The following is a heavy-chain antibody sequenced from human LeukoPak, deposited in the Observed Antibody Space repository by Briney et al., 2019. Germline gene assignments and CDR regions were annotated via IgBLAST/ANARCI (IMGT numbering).Heavy chain of an antibody. Sequence: PGGSLTLSCAASGFTFSSYAMSWVRQAPGEGLEWVSAISGSGGSTYYADSVKGRFTISRDNSKNTLYLQMNSLRAEDTAVYYCAKPRDYYDSSGYYSWRYFDYWGQGTLVTVSS. J-gene: IGHJ4*02. V-gene: IGHV3-23*01. CDR3: AKPRDYYDSSGYYSWRYFDY. CDR1: GFTFSSYA. D-gene: IGHD3-22*01. CDR2: ISGSGGST.